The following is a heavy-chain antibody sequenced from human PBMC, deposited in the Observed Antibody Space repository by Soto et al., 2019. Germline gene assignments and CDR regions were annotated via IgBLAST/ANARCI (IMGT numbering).Heavy chain of an antibody. CDR2: INAGNGNT. CDR3: ARVTGYYAPDY. J-gene: IGHJ4*02. CDR1: GYTFTSYA. Sequence: QVQLVQSGAEVKKPGASVKVSCKASGYTFTSYAMHWVRQAPGQRLEWMGWINAGNGNTKYSQKFQGRVPITRDTSASTAYMELSSLRSEDTAVYYCARVTGYYAPDYWGQGTLVTVSS. D-gene: IGHD3-9*01. V-gene: IGHV1-3*01.